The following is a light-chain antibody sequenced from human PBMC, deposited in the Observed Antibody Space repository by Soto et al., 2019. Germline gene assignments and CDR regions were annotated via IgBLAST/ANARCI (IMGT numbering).Light chain of an antibody. CDR1: SGSIASNY. CDR2: ENN. Sequence: NFMLTQPHSVSESPGKTVTISCTGSSGSIASNYVQWYQQRPGSAPTTVISENNQRPSGVPDRFSGSIDSSSNSASLTISGRKLEEGADYSGQFYGTNSQVFGGGTKLTVL. V-gene: IGLV6-57*02. CDR3: QFYGTNSQV. J-gene: IGLJ2*01.